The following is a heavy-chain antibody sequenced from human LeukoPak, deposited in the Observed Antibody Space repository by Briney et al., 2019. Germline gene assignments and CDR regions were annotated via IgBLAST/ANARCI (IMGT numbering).Heavy chain of an antibody. Sequence: GGSLRLSCAASGFTLSNYGMHWVRQAPGKGLEWVADIWYDGSNKYYADSVRGQFTISRDTSKNTLYLQMNSLRAEDTAVYYVGKKQPGGGDYFDYWGQGTLVAVPS. J-gene: IGHJ4*02. CDR1: GFTLSNYG. D-gene: IGHD6-13*01. CDR3: GKKQPGGGDYFDY. V-gene: IGHV3-33*08. CDR2: IWYDGSNK.